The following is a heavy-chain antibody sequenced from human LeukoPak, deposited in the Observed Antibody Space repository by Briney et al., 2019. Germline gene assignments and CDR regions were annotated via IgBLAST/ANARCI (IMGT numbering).Heavy chain of an antibody. J-gene: IGHJ3*02. CDR3: ARHGDILTGYELAFDI. Sequence: SETLSLTCTVSGGSISSYYWGWIRQPPGKGLEWIGSIYYSGSTYYNPSLKSRVTISVDTSKNQFSLKLSSVTAAVTAVYYCARHGDILTGYELAFDIWGQGTMVTVSS. CDR1: GGSISSYY. V-gene: IGHV4-39*01. CDR2: IYYSGST. D-gene: IGHD3-9*01.